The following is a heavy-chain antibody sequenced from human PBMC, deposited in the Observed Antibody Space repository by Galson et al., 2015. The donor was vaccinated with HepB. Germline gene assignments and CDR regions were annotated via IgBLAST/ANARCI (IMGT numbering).Heavy chain of an antibody. CDR2: ISESDRTT. V-gene: IGHV3-23*01. CDR1: GFTFITYA. Sequence: SLRLSCAASGFTFITYAMSWVRQAPGKGLEWVSDISESDRTTYYADAVKGRFTNSRDNSENTLYLQMNSLRAEDTAVYYCARIQNTYFYYGMDVWGQGTTVTVSS. D-gene: IGHD5-18*01. CDR3: ARIQNTYFYYGMDV. J-gene: IGHJ6*02.